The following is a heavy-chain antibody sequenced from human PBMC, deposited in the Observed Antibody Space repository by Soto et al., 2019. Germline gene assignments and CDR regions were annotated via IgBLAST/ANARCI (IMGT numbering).Heavy chain of an antibody. D-gene: IGHD3-22*01. CDR3: AGSGYYHNSGMDV. Sequence: SETLSLTCTVSGGSISSYYWSWIRQPPGKRLEWIGYIYYSGSTNYNPSLKSRVTISVDTSKSQFSLKLTSVTAADTAVYYCAGSGYYHNSGMDVWGQGTTVTVSS. J-gene: IGHJ6*02. CDR2: IYYSGST. CDR1: GGSISSYY. V-gene: IGHV4-59*12.